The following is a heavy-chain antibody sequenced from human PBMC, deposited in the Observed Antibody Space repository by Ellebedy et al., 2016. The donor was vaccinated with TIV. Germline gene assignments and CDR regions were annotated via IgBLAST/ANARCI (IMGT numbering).Heavy chain of an antibody. V-gene: IGHV5-51*01. Sequence: GESLKISXKGSGYSFSDYWIGWVRQMPGKGLEWMGIIYPGDSDTRYSPSFQGQVSISADKSINTAYLQWSSLKASDTAIYYCARRARDCTTTACYAEDFQHWGQGTLVTVSS. D-gene: IGHD2-2*01. J-gene: IGHJ1*01. CDR1: GYSFSDYW. CDR3: ARRARDCTTTACYAEDFQH. CDR2: IYPGDSDT.